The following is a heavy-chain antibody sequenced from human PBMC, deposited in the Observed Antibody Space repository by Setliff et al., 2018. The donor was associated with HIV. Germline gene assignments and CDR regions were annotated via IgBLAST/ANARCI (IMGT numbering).Heavy chain of an antibody. J-gene: IGHJ5*01. CDR2: IYHDGTT. V-gene: IGHV4-39*07. CDR1: GGSISSSSYY. D-gene: IGHD6-19*01. Sequence: PSETLSLTCTVSGGSISSSSYYWGWVRQPPGNELEWIGSIYHDGTTHYRSSLRSRAAISIDTSKSQISLKVRSVTAADTAVYFCAGHPVTSGWLSLNWFDPWGQGILVTVSS. CDR3: AGHPVTSGWLSLNWFDP.